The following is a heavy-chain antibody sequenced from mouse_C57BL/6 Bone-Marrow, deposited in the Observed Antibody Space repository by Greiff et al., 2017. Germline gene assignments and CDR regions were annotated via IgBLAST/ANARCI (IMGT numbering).Heavy chain of an antibody. Sequence: QVQLQQPGAELVKPGASVKMSCKASGYTFTSYWITWVKQRPGQGLEWIGYIYPGSGSTNYNEKFKSKATLTVDTSSSTAYMQLSSLTSEDSAVYYCARKITTVVAFDYWGQGTTLTVSS. D-gene: IGHD1-1*01. V-gene: IGHV1-55*01. CDR1: GYTFTSYW. CDR3: ARKITTVVAFDY. J-gene: IGHJ2*01. CDR2: IYPGSGST.